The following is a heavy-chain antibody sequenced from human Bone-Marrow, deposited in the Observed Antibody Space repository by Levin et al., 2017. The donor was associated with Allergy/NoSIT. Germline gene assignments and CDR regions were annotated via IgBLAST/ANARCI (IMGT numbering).Heavy chain of an antibody. J-gene: IGHJ3*02. CDR3: AQRTTSDCFNS. D-gene: IGHD2-21*01. V-gene: IGHV2-5*02. CDR2: IFWDDDK. CDR1: GFSLSTSGVG. Sequence: SGPTLVKPTQTLTLTCTFSGFSLSTSGVGVGWIRQPPGKALEWLALIFWDDDKHYNPSLKSRLTITKDTSKNQVVFIMTNMDPIDTATYYCAQRTTSDCFNSWGQGTVVTVSS.